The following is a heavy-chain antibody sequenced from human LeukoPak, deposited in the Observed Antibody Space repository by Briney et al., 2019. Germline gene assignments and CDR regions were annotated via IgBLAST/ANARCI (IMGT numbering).Heavy chain of an antibody. V-gene: IGHV3-53*01. J-gene: IGHJ4*02. Sequence: GGSLRLSCAASGFTVSSNYMSWVRQAPGKGLEWVSVIYSGGSTYYADSVKGRFTISRDNSKNTLYLQMNSLRAEDTAVYYCAKDTGYCSSTSCFFDYWGQGTLVTVSS. CDR2: IYSGGST. D-gene: IGHD2-2*01. CDR3: AKDTGYCSSTSCFFDY. CDR1: GFTVSSNY.